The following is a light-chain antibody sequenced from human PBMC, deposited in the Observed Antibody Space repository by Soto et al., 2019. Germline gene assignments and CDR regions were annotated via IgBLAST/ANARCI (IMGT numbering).Light chain of an antibody. V-gene: IGKV3-11*01. CDR1: QSVDWY. CDR3: QQRSNWPPNA. J-gene: IGKJ3*01. CDR2: DAL. Sequence: EIVLTQSPATLYLSPGDRATLSCRASQSVDWYVAWYQQKPGQAPRLLIYDALKRASSTPDRFSRSGSGTDFTLIISRLEPEDFAAYYCQQRSNWPPNAFGAATKVDLK.